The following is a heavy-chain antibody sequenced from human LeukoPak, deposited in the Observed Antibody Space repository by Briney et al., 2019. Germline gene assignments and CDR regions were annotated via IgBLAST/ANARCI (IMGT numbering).Heavy chain of an antibody. D-gene: IGHD3-3*01. CDR3: ANFGSSGSPAFDI. Sequence: GGSLRLSCEASGFTFRSYGMHWVRQAPGKGLEWVAFIRHDGSNKYYADSVKGRFTISRDNSKNTLYLQMSSLRAEDTAVYYCANFGSSGSPAFDIWGQGTMVTVSS. CDR2: IRHDGSNK. J-gene: IGHJ3*02. V-gene: IGHV3-30*02. CDR1: GFTFRSYG.